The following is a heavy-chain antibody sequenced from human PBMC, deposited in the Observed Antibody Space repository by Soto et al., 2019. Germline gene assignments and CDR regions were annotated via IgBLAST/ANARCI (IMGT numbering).Heavy chain of an antibody. CDR3: ATDSGARDPSDY. J-gene: IGHJ4*02. D-gene: IGHD7-27*01. CDR1: GYTFTGYY. CDR2: INPNSGGT. Sequence: ASVKVSCKASGYTFTGYYMHWVRKAPGQGLEWMGWINPNSGGTNYAQKFQGRVTMTRDTSISTAYMELSRLRSDDTAVYYCATDSGARDPSDYWGQGTLGTVS. V-gene: IGHV1-2*02.